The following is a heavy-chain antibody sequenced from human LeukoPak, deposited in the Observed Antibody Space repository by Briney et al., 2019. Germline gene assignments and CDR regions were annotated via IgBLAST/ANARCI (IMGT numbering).Heavy chain of an antibody. D-gene: IGHD3-3*01. CDR1: GYTFTSYG. CDR2: ISAYNGNT. J-gene: IGHJ4*02. Sequence: WASVKVSCKASGYTFTSYGISWVRQAPGQGLEWMGRISAYNGNTNYAQKLQGRVTMTTDTSTSTAYMEPRSLRSDDTAVYYCARDPTYYDFWSGSDYWGQGTLVTVSS. CDR3: ARDPTYYDFWSGSDY. V-gene: IGHV1-18*01.